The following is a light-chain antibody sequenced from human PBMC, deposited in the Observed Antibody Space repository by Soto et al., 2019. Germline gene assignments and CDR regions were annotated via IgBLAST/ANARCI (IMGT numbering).Light chain of an antibody. CDR1: RNIDTY. Sequence: DIQMTQSPSSLSASFGDRVTLTCRASRNIDTYLNWYQQKPGTAPKLLMYGASSLHSGVPSRFSGSGSGTVFTLPNSSLQPEDFATYYCKQSHTTPYTFGQGTKLEI. CDR3: KQSHTTPYT. J-gene: IGKJ2*01. CDR2: GAS. V-gene: IGKV1-39*01.